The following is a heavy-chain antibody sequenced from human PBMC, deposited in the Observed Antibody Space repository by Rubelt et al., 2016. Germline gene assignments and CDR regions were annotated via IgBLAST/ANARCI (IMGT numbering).Heavy chain of an antibody. CDR3: APSLVGRGPGFDY. D-gene: IGHD2-2*01. J-gene: IGHJ4*02. V-gene: IGHV3-7*03. Sequence: APGKGLEWVANIKQDGSEKYYVDSVKGRFTISRDNAKNSLYLQMNSLRAEDTAVYYCAPSLVGRGPGFDYWGQGTLVTVSS. CDR2: IKQDGSEK.